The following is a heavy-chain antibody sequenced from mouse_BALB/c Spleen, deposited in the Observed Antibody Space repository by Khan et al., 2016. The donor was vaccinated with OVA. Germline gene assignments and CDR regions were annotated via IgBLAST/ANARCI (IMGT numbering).Heavy chain of an antibody. J-gene: IGHJ3*01. CDR3: GKYYGSRFDY. D-gene: IGHD1-1*01. CDR1: GYTFSSSW. CDR2: IYPGNDDT. Sequence: QVQLQQSGAELVRPGSSVKISCKASGYTFSSSWMNWVKQRPGQGLEWIGQIYPGNDDTDYNGKFKDKATMTADNSSRTAYMQLNSLTSEDSAVCFCGKYYGSRFDYWGQGTLVTVSA. V-gene: IGHV1-80*01.